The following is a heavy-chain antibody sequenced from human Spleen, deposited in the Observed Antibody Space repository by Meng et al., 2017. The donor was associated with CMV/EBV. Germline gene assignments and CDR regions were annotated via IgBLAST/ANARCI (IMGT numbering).Heavy chain of an antibody. D-gene: IGHD1-1*01. J-gene: IGHJ4*02. CDR1: GDSVSNSGAT. CDR2: TYYRSKWYN. V-gene: IGHV6-1*01. Sequence: TCAISGDSVSNSGATWNWIRQYPAGGLEWLGRTYYRSKWYNDYAVSVKSRITINPDTSKNQFSLQLNSVTPEDSAMYYCARTTASFDYWGQGTLVTVSS. CDR3: ARTTASFDY.